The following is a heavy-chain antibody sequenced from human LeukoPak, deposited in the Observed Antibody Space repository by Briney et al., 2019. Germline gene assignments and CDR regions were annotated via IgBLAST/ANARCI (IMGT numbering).Heavy chain of an antibody. J-gene: IGHJ4*02. D-gene: IGHD1-26*01. Sequence: GGSLRLSCAASGFTFSSYAMSWVRQAPGKGLEWVSAIRDSGSSTRYADSMKGRFTTSRDNSKNTLFLQMHSLRAEDTAIYYCAKYGPQDSGSSHFDYWGQGALVTVSS. CDR1: GFTFSSYA. V-gene: IGHV3-23*01. CDR2: IRDSGSST. CDR3: AKYGPQDSGSSHFDY.